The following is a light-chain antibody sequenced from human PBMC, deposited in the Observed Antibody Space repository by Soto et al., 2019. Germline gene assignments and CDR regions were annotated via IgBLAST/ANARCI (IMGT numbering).Light chain of an antibody. CDR1: QSISSW. J-gene: IGKJ1*01. CDR3: QPQNSYSPVT. Sequence: DIQMTQSPSTLSASVGDRVTITCRASQSISSWLAWYQPKPGKAPKLLIYDASSLESGVPSRFSGSGSGTEFTLTISSLQPDDFATYFRQPQNSYSPVTFRQGTKVDI. V-gene: IGKV1-5*01. CDR2: DAS.